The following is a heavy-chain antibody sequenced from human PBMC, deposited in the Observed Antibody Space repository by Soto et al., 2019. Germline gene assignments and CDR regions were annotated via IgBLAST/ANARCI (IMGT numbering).Heavy chain of an antibody. CDR3: ARETLTLSGVGRDKVYYGMDV. CDR1: GFIFSGYE. CDR2: ISTSECIK. D-gene: IGHD3-3*01. Sequence: EVQLVESGGGLVQPGGSLRLSCEVSGFIFSGYEMNWVRQAPGKGLEWVSYISTSECIKYYADSVKGRFTISRDNAKKSLYLQMNSLRADDTAVYYCARETLTLSGVGRDKVYYGMDVWGQGTTVTVSS. V-gene: IGHV3-48*03. J-gene: IGHJ6*02.